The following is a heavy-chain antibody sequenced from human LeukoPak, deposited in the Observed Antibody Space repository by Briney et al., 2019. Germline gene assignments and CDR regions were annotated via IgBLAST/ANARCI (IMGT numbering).Heavy chain of an antibody. Sequence: ASVKVSCKASGYTFTGYYIHWVRQAPGQGLEWMGWISAYNGNTNYAQKLQGRVTITTDTSPSTAYMELRSLRSDDTAVYYCARDLNPGFGSGSYYPQYFQHWGQGTLVTVSS. V-gene: IGHV1-18*01. J-gene: IGHJ1*01. CDR1: GYTFTGYY. D-gene: IGHD3-10*01. CDR2: ISAYNGNT. CDR3: ARDLNPGFGSGSYYPQYFQH.